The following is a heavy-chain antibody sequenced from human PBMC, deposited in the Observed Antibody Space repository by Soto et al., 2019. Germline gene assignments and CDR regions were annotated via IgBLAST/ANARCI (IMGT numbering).Heavy chain of an antibody. CDR3: AKVKNEAIFGVGDYYGMDV. CDR2: ISYDGSNK. Sequence: QVQLVESGGGVVQPGRSLRLSCAASGFTFSSYGMHWVRQAPGKGLEWVAVISYDGSNKYYADSVKGRFTISRDNSKNTLDLQMNSLRAEDTAVYYCAKVKNEAIFGVGDYYGMDVWGQGTTVTVSS. CDR1: GFTFSSYG. V-gene: IGHV3-30*18. J-gene: IGHJ6*02. D-gene: IGHD3-3*01.